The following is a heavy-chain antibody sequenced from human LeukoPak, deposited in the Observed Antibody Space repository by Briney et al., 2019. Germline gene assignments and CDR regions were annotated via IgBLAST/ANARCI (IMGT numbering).Heavy chain of an antibody. J-gene: IGHJ6*02. CDR2: ISYDGSNK. D-gene: IGHD3-3*01. CDR1: GFTFSSYG. Sequence: GGSLRLSCAASGFTFSSYGMHWVRQAPGKGLEWVAVISYDGSNKYYADSVKGRFTISRDNSKNTLYLQMNSPRAEDTAVYYCAKDLLRFLEWPEGMDVWGQGTTVTVSS. CDR3: AKDLLRFLEWPEGMDV. V-gene: IGHV3-30*18.